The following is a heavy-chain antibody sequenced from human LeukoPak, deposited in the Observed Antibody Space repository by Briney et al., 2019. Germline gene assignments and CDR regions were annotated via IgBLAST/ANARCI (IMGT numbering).Heavy chain of an antibody. V-gene: IGHV3-30-3*01. CDR1: GFTFSSYA. CDR3: ARDRGYYDSSGLVDY. J-gene: IGHJ4*02. D-gene: IGHD3-22*01. Sequence: GGSLRLSCAASGFTFSSYAMHWVRQAPGKGLEWVAVISYDGSNKYYADSVKGRFTISRDNSKNTLYLQMNSLRAEDTAVYYCARDRGYYDSSGLVDYWGRGTLVTVSS. CDR2: ISYDGSNK.